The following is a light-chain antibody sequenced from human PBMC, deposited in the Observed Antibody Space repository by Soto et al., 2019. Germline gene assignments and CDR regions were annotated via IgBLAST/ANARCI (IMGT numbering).Light chain of an antibody. CDR1: QSISSNY. V-gene: IGKV3-20*01. J-gene: IGKJ3*01. Sequence: EIVLTQSPGTLSLSPGERATLSCRASQSISSNYLAWYQQKPGQAPRLLIYGASFRATGIPDRFSGSGSGTNFTLTISRLEPDDFAVYYCQQYGRSPPGFTFGPGTKVDIK. CDR3: QQYGRSPPGFT. CDR2: GAS.